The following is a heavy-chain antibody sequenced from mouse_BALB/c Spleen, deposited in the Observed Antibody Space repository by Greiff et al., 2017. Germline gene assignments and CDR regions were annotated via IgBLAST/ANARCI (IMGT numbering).Heavy chain of an antibody. V-gene: IGHV5-6-4*01. Sequence: DVKLVESGGGLVKPGGSLKLSCAASGFTFSSYTMSWVRQTPEKRLEWVATISSGGSYTYYPDSVKGRFTISRDNAKNTLYLQMSSLKSEDTAMYYCTREGLRLQYYFDYWGQGTTLTVSS. D-gene: IGHD1-2*01. J-gene: IGHJ2*01. CDR3: TREGLRLQYYFDY. CDR2: ISSGGSYT. CDR1: GFTFSSYT.